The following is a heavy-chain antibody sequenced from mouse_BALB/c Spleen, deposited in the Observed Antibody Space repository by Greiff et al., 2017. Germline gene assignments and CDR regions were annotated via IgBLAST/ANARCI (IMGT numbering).Heavy chain of an antibody. V-gene: IGHV1-14*01. CDR3: ARGLPPLWFAY. CDR1: GYTFTSYV. CDR2: INPYNDGT. J-gene: IGHJ3*01. D-gene: IGHD5-5*01. Sequence: EVQLQQSGHELVKPGASVKMSCKASGYTFTSYVMHWVKQKPGQGLEWIGYINPYNDGTKYNEKFKGKATLTSDKSSSTAYMELSSLTSEDSAVYYCARGLPPLWFAYGGKGTGVTVST.